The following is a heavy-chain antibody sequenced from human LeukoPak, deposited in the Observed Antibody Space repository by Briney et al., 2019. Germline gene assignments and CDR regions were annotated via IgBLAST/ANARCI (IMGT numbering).Heavy chain of an antibody. D-gene: IGHD1-26*01. CDR3: ARGAGSSGSYKGLYSDY. CDR1: GGSINNYY. V-gene: IGHV4-59*01. Sequence: PSETLSLTXTVSGGSINNYYWSWIRQPPGKGLEWIGYIYYSGSTNYNPSLKSRVTISIDTSKSQFSLKLSSVTAADTAVYYCARGAGSSGSYKGLYSDYWGQGTLVTVSS. CDR2: IYYSGST. J-gene: IGHJ4*02.